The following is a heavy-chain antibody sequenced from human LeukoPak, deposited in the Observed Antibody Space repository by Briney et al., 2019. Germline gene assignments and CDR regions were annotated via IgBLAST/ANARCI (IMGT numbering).Heavy chain of an antibody. CDR3: ARAPLGYGDYLYYYYMDV. J-gene: IGHJ6*03. D-gene: IGHD4-17*01. V-gene: IGHV4-34*01. Sequence: SETLSPTCAVYGGSFSGYYWSWIRQPPGKGLEWIGEINHSGSTNYNPSLKSRVTISVDTSKNQFSLKLSSVTAADTAVYYCARAPLGYGDYLYYYYMDVWGKGTTVTVSS. CDR1: GGSFSGYY. CDR2: INHSGST.